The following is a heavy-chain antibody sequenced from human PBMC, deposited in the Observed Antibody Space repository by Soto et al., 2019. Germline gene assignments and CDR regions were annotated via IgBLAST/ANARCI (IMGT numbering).Heavy chain of an antibody. D-gene: IGHD6-13*01. Sequence: VQLEESGGDLVQPGGSLRLSCAASGFTLSAYWMTWVRQAPGKGLEWVANINRDGSKKAYLDSVRGRFTISRDNVGNSLFPQRDSLRADHTALYYCARDVSPGSSSLYLDAFDIWGQGTMVTVSS. CDR3: ARDVSPGSSSLYLDAFDI. CDR2: INRDGSKK. J-gene: IGHJ3*02. V-gene: IGHV3-7*05. CDR1: GFTLSAYW.